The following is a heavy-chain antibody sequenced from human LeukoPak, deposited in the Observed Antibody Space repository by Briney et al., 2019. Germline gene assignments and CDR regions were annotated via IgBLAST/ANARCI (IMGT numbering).Heavy chain of an antibody. CDR3: ARRSAYGSGSYYVDY. Sequence: ASVEVSCKASGYTFTSYDINWVRQATGQGLGWRGWMNPNSGNTGYAQKFQGRVTITRNTSITTTYMELSSLRSEDTAVYYCARRSAYGSGSYYVDYWGQGTLVTVSS. V-gene: IGHV1-8*03. J-gene: IGHJ4*02. CDR2: MNPNSGNT. CDR1: GYTFTSYD. D-gene: IGHD3-10*01.